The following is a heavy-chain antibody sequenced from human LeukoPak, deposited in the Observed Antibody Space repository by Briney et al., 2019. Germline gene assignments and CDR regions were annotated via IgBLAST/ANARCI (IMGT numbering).Heavy chain of an antibody. Sequence: SETLSLTCTVSGYSISSGYHWDWIRQPPGKGLEWIGSIHHSGKTYYNPSLKSRVTISVDTSKNQFSLNLNSVTAADTAVYYCARVNWIVDYWGQGTLVTVSS. CDR2: IHHSGKT. V-gene: IGHV4-38-2*02. J-gene: IGHJ4*02. CDR3: ARVNWIVDY. D-gene: IGHD1-20*01. CDR1: GYSISSGYH.